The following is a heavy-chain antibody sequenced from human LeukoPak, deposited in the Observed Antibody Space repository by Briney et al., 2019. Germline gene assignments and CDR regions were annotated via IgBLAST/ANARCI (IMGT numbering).Heavy chain of an antibody. CDR1: GDSISTYY. J-gene: IGHJ6*03. CDR2: IYYRVTS. Sequence: SETLSLTCTVSGDSISTYYWSWIRQPPGKGLEWIGYIYYRVTSDYNPSLKSRVTMSVDMSTRQISLKLSSVTVADTAVYYCARETSQKGAHYMDVWGKGTTVTISS. V-gene: IGHV4-59*01. D-gene: IGHD3-16*01. CDR3: ARETSQKGAHYMDV.